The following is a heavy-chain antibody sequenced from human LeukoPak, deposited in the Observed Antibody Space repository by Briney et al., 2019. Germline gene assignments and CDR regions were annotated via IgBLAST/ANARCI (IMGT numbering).Heavy chain of an antibody. D-gene: IGHD2-15*01. CDR3: ARDWYCSGGSCYDCFDP. J-gene: IGHJ5*02. V-gene: IGHV1-18*04. Sequence: ASVKVSCKASGYTFTSYGVSWVRQAPGQGLEWMGWISTYNGDTNYAQKLQGRVTMTTDTSTSTAYMELGGLRSDDTAVYYCARDWYCSGGSCYDCFDPWGQGTLVTVSS. CDR2: ISTYNGDT. CDR1: GYTFTSYG.